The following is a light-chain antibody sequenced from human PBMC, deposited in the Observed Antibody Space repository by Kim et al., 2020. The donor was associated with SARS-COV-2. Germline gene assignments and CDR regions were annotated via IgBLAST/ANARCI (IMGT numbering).Light chain of an antibody. CDR1: SIGSKS. CDR3: QVGDSSSDHRVV. CDR2: YDS. J-gene: IGLJ2*01. Sequence: SYELTQPPSVSVAPGKTAGITCGGNSIGSKSVHWYQQKPGQAPVLVISYDSDRPSGIPERFSGSNSGNTATLTISRVEAGDEAAYYCQVGDSSSDHRVVF. V-gene: IGLV3-21*04.